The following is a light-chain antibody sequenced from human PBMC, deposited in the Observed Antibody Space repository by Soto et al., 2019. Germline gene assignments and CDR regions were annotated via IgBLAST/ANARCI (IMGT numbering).Light chain of an antibody. CDR2: DVS. CDR3: TSYTGSSTHV. V-gene: IGLV2-14*01. CDR1: SSDVGGYNY. J-gene: IGLJ1*01. Sequence: QSVLTPPASVSGSPGQSITIACTGTSSDVGGYNYVSWYQQHPGKAPKLMIYDVSNRPSGVSNRFSGSKSGNTASLTISGLQAEDEADYYCTSYTGSSTHVFGTGTKLTVL.